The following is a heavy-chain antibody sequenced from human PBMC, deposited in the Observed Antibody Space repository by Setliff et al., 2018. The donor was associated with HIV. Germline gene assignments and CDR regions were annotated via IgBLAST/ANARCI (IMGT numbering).Heavy chain of an antibody. D-gene: IGHD6-19*01. Sequence: PGGSLRLSCAASGFTFSSYWMSWVRQAPGKGLEWVAFIRYDGSNKYYADSVKGRFTISRDNVKNSLYLQMNSLRAEDTAVYYCARGGTYSSGFNWFDPWGQGTLVTVSS. J-gene: IGHJ5*02. CDR2: IRYDGSNK. CDR1: GFTFSSYW. CDR3: ARGGTYSSGFNWFDP. V-gene: IGHV3-7*02.